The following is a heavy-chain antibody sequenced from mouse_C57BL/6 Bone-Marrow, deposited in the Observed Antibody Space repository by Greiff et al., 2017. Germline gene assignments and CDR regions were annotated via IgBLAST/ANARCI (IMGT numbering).Heavy chain of an antibody. J-gene: IGHJ4*01. CDR2: ISYDGSN. CDR1: GYSITSGYY. D-gene: IGHD2-4*01. CDR3: AKSLYDYDDAMDD. Sequence: EVQLQQSGPGLVKPSQSLSLTCSVTGYSITSGYYWNWIRQFPGNKLEWMGYISYDGSNNYNPSLKNRISITRDTSKNQFFLKLNSVTTEDTATYYCAKSLYDYDDAMDDWGQGTSVTVSS. V-gene: IGHV3-6*01.